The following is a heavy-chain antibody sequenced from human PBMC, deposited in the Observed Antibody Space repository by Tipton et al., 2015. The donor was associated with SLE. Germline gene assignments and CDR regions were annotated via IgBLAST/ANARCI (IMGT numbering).Heavy chain of an antibody. Sequence: TLSLTCNVSGGSIINYYWSWIRQPPGKGLEWIGYIYTSGSTNYNPSLKSRVSISVDTSKNHVSLKLSSVTAADTAVYYCTSAAYQYNYDFWGQGALVTVSS. CDR1: GGSIINYY. CDR2: IYTSGST. V-gene: IGHV4-4*09. CDR3: TSAAYQYNYDF. J-gene: IGHJ4*02. D-gene: IGHD2-2*01.